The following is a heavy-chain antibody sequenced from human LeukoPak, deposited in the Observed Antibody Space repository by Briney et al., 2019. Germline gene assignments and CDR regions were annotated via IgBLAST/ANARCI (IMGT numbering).Heavy chain of an antibody. CDR3: TRGRRGNYFDY. D-gene: IGHD3-16*01. CDR2: INSDGSST. CDR1: GFTFSSYC. J-gene: IGHJ4*02. V-gene: IGHV3-74*01. Sequence: PAESLSLSCAASGFTFSSYCRHWVRRAPGKGLVWVSSINSDGSSTSYADSVKGRFTISRDNAKNTLYLQMNSLRAEDTAVYYCTRGRRGNYFDYWGQGTLVTVSS.